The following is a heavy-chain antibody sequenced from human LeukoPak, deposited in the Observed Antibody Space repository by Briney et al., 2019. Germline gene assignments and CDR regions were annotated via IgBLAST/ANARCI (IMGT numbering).Heavy chain of an antibody. V-gene: IGHV3-23*01. D-gene: IGHD3-16*02. CDR2: VNSNGGST. J-gene: IGHJ4*02. CDR1: GFSFSTYA. Sequence: GGSLRLSCAASGFSFSTYAMSWVRQAPGKGLEWVSGVNSNGGSTSYADSVKGRFTIFRDNSKNTVYLQMNSLRVEDTAVYYCAKSLYGGCDYWGQGTVVTVSS. CDR3: AKSLYGGCDY.